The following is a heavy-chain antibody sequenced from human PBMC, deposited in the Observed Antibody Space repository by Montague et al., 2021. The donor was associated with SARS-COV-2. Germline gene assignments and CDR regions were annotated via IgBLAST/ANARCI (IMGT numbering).Heavy chain of an antibody. V-gene: IGHV4-39*01. CDR2: IYYSGST. Sequence: SETLSLTCTVSGGSISSSSYYWGWIRQPPGKGLEWIGSIYYSGSTYYNPSLKSRVTISVDASKNQFSLKLSSVTAADTAVYYCSRRLFGGRYLSLFDYWGQGTLVTVSS. CDR1: GGSISSSSYY. D-gene: IGHD1-26*01. CDR3: SRRLFGGRYLSLFDY. J-gene: IGHJ4*01.